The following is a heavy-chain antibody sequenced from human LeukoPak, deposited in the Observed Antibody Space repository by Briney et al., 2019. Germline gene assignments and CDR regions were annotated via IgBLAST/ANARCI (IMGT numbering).Heavy chain of an antibody. Sequence: SETLSLTCAVYGGSFSGFRWSWLRQSPGKGLEWIGEINHSEGTDYNPSLKSRVTISVDTSKNQFSLKVRSATAADTAVYYCARERDYYDSSSSPSYWGQGTLVTVSS. V-gene: IGHV4-34*01. CDR3: ARERDYYDSSSSPSY. CDR1: GGSFSGFR. D-gene: IGHD3-22*01. CDR2: INHSEGT. J-gene: IGHJ4*02.